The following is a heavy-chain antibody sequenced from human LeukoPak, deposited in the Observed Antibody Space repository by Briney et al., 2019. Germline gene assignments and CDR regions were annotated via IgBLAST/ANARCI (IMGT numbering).Heavy chain of an antibody. CDR1: GFTFRSYG. CDR3: ARELPPLEKYYFDY. Sequence: GGSLRLSCAASGFTFRSYGMHWVRQAPGKGLQWVAVIWYDGSNKYYADSVKGRFTISRDNSKNMLSLQMNSLRAEDTAVYYCARELPPLEKYYFDYWGQGTLVTVSS. CDR2: IWYDGSNK. J-gene: IGHJ4*02. V-gene: IGHV3-33*01. D-gene: IGHD3-3*01.